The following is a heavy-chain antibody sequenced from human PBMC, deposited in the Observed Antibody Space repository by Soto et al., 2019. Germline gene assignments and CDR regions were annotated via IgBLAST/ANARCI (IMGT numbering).Heavy chain of an antibody. Sequence: EVQLVESVGGLVQPGGSLRLSCAVSGITVSGNYMTWVRQAPGKGLEWVSTIYTSGNTYYADSVKGRFTISRDNSKNMVYLQMNSLRAEDTAVYYCARAHYCSGGSCYPVLNYWGQGTLVTVSS. CDR3: ARAHYCSGGSCYPVLNY. J-gene: IGHJ4*02. CDR1: GITVSGNY. V-gene: IGHV3-66*01. D-gene: IGHD2-15*01. CDR2: IYTSGNT.